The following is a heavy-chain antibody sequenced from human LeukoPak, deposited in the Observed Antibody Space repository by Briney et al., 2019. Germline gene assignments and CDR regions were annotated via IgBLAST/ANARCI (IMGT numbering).Heavy chain of an antibody. CDR3: ASGDYCSVTSCPELDAFDI. J-gene: IGHJ3*02. D-gene: IGHD2-2*01. V-gene: IGHV4-59*12. Sequence: SETLSLTCTVSGDSLSSYYWTWIRQPPGKGLEYIGYIYYSGSTTYNPSLKSRVTISIDRSKNQFSLKLSSVTAADTAVYYCASGDYCSVTSCPELDAFDIWGQGTMVTVSS. CDR2: IYYSGST. CDR1: GDSLSSYY.